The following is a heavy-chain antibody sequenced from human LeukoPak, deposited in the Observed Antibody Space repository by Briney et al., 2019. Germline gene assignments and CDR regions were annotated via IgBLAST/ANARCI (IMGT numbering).Heavy chain of an antibody. CDR1: GGSFSGYY. D-gene: IGHD3-16*01. CDR3: ARQVMWDYFDY. V-gene: IGHV4-34*01. Sequence: SETLSLTCAVYGGSFSGYYWSWIRQPPGKGLEWIGEINHSGSTNYNPSLKSRVTISVDTSKNQFSLKLSSVTAADTAVYYCARQVMWDYFDYWGQGTLVTVSS. CDR2: INHSGST. J-gene: IGHJ4*02.